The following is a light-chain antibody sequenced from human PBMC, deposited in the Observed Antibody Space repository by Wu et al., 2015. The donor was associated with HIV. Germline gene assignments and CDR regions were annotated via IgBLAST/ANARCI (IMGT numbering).Light chain of an antibody. V-gene: IGKV3-15*01. CDR1: QIIATN. Sequence: EIVMTQSPATLSVSPGGRVTLSCRASQIIATNLAWYQQKPGQPPRLLIYDASTRAIGFPARFSGGGSGTEFTLTISTLQSGDVAVYYCQQYNDWPQTFGQGTKVEI. CDR2: DAS. CDR3: QQYNDWPQT. J-gene: IGKJ1*01.